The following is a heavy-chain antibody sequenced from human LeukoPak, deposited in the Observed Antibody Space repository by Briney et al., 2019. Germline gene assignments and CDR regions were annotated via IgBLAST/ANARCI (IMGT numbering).Heavy chain of an antibody. D-gene: IGHD3-22*01. V-gene: IGHV1-46*01. J-gene: IGHJ3*02. CDR2: INPRGGST. CDR3: ARVKSYYYDTSDKDAFDI. CDR1: GYTFTSHF. Sequence: ASVKVSCKASGYTFTSHFMHWVRQAPGQGLEWMGIINPRGGSTSYTQKFQGRVTMTRDTSTSTVYMELSSLRSEDTAVYYCARVKSYYYDTSDKDAFDIWGQGTLVSVSS.